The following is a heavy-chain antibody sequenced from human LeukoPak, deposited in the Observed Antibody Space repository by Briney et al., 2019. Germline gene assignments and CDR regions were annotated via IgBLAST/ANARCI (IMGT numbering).Heavy chain of an antibody. Sequence: GSSVKVSCKXSGGTFSSYAISWVRQAPGQGLEWMGGIIPIFGTANYAQKFQGRVTITADESTSTAYMELSSLRSEDTAVYYCARALEAGIAARPGWFDPWGQGTLVTVSS. V-gene: IGHV1-69*01. CDR1: GGTFSSYA. CDR2: IIPIFGTA. J-gene: IGHJ5*02. CDR3: ARALEAGIAARPGWFDP. D-gene: IGHD6-6*01.